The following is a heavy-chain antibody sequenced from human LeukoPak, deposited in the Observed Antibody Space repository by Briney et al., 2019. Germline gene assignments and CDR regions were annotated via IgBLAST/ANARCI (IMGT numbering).Heavy chain of an antibody. J-gene: IGHJ3*02. CDR2: IYHSGST. Sequence: PSQTLSLTCAVSGGSISSGGYSWSWIRQPPGKGLEWIGYIYHSGSTYYNPSLKSRVTISVDRSKNQFSLKLSSVTAADTAVYYCARASGRFNAFDTWGQGTMVTVSS. V-gene: IGHV4-30-2*01. CDR1: GGSISSGGYS. D-gene: IGHD3-10*01. CDR3: ARASGRFNAFDT.